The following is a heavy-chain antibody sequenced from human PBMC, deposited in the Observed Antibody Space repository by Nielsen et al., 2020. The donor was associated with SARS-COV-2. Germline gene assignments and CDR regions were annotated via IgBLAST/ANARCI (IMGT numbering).Heavy chain of an antibody. Sequence: SETLSLTCAVYGGSFSGYYWGWIRQPPGKGLEWIGSIYYSGSTYYNPSLKSRVTISVDTSKNQFSLKLSSVTAADTAVYYCARDITDYYDSSGQDYWGQGTLVTVSS. D-gene: IGHD3-22*01. J-gene: IGHJ4*02. V-gene: IGHV4-34*01. CDR1: GGSFSGYY. CDR3: ARDITDYYDSSGQDY. CDR2: IYYSGST.